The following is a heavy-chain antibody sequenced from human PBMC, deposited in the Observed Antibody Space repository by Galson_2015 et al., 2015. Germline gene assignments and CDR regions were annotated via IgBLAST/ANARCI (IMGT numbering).Heavy chain of an antibody. CDR2: IYSSGST. V-gene: IGHV4-59*01. D-gene: IGHD3-10*01. Sequence: ETLSLTCTVSGGSISRYYWSWIRQPPGKGLEWLGYIYSSGSTNYNPSLKSRVTISVDASKNQFSLKLSSVTAADTAVYYCARNFGSGTYYIDSWGQGTLVTVSS. CDR1: GGSISRYY. CDR3: ARNFGSGTYYIDS. J-gene: IGHJ4*02.